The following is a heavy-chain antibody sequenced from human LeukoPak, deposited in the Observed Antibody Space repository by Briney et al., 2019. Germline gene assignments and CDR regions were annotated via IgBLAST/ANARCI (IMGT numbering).Heavy chain of an antibody. J-gene: IGHJ6*02. V-gene: IGHV3-23*01. D-gene: IGHD5-12*01. CDR3: ARDRVATIHDIMDV. CDR1: GFTFSNYA. Sequence: GGSLRLSCAASGFTFSNYALSWVRQAPGKGLEWVSLITSGGSTYYTDSVKGRFTISRDNSKNTLYLQMNSLRAEDTAVYYCARDRVATIHDIMDVWGQGTTVTVSS. CDR2: ITSGGST.